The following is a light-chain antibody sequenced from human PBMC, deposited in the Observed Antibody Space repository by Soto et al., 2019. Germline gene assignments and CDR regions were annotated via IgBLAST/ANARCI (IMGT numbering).Light chain of an antibody. Sequence: EIVLTQSPDTLSLSPGERATLSCRASQSLSTYLAWYQQKPGQAPRLLIYDASERATGIPARFSGGGSETDFTLTISSLEPEDFGVYYCQQRSNWPIITFGQGTR. J-gene: IGKJ5*01. CDR3: QQRSNWPIIT. CDR1: QSLSTY. V-gene: IGKV3-11*01. CDR2: DAS.